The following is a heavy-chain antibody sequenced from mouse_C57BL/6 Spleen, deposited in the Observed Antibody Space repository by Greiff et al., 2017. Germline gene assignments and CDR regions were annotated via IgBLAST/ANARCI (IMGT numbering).Heavy chain of an antibody. D-gene: IGHD4-1*01. CDR3: ARWGGTGPYYFDY. CDR2: IDPSDSYT. V-gene: IGHV1-69*01. CDR1: GYTFTSYW. Sequence: QVHVKQPGAELVMPGASVKLSCKASGYTFTSYWMHWVKQRPGQGLEWIGEIDPSDSYTNYNQKFKGKSTLTVDKSSSTAYMQLSSLTSEDSAVYYCARWGGTGPYYFDYWGQGTTLTVSS. J-gene: IGHJ2*01.